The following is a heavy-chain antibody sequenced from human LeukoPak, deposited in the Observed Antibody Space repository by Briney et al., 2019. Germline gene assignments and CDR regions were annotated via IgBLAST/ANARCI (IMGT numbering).Heavy chain of an antibody. Sequence: GGSLRLSCAASGFTFSSYSMNWVRQAPEKGLEWVSYISSSSSTIYYADSVKGRFTISRDNAKKSLYLQMNSLRAEDTAVYYCARQRFGQYFDYWGQGTLVTVSS. V-gene: IGHV3-48*04. D-gene: IGHD3-10*01. CDR1: GFTFSSYS. CDR2: ISSSSSTI. CDR3: ARQRFGQYFDY. J-gene: IGHJ4*02.